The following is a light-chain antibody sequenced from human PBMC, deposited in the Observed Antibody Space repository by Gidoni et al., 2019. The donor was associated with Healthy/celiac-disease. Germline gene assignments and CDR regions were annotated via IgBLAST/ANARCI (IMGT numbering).Light chain of an antibody. CDR2: GAS. Sequence: DIVLTQSPGPLSLSPGERATLSCRASQSVSSSYLAWYQQKPGQAPRLLIYGASSRATGIPDRFSGSGSGTDFTLTISRLEPEDFAVDYCQQYGSSPPYTFXXXTKLEIK. CDR1: QSVSSSY. V-gene: IGKV3-20*01. CDR3: QQYGSSPPYT. J-gene: IGKJ2*01.